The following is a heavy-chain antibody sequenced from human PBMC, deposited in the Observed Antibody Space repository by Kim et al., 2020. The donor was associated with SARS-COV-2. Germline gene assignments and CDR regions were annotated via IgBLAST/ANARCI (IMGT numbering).Heavy chain of an antibody. V-gene: IGHV3-23*01. Sequence: GSTSSASSVKGRFTISRDNSKSTLNLQMNSLRAEDTAVYYCATPLGSPGDWGQGTLVTVSS. CDR2: GST. CDR3: ATPLGSPGD. D-gene: IGHD7-27*01. J-gene: IGHJ4*02.